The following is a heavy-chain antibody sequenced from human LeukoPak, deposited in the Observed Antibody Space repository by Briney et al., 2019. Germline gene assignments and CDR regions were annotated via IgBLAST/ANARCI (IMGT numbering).Heavy chain of an antibody. CDR3: ARDFPYYDILTGYYPTDYYYYMDV. V-gene: IGHV4-39*07. CDR1: GGSISSSSYY. CDR2: IYTSGST. D-gene: IGHD3-9*01. Sequence: KTSETLSLTCTVSGGSISSSSYYWGWIRQPPGKGLEWIGRIYTSGSTNYNPSLKSRVTMSVDTSKNQFSLKLSSVTAADTAVYYCARDFPYYDILTGYYPTDYYYYMDVWGKGTTVTISS. J-gene: IGHJ6*03.